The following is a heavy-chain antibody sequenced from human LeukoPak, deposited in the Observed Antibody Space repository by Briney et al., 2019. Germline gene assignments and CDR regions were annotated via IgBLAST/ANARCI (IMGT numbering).Heavy chain of an antibody. CDR1: GFTFSSYA. Sequence: GGSLRLSCAASGFTFSSYAMSGVRQAPGKGLEGVSAISGSGSSSYYAGSVKARFTIYRDNSKNTLYLQMNSLRAEDTAVYYCAKVRVPLLWFGEFDSFDIWGQGTMVTVSS. D-gene: IGHD3-10*01. CDR2: ISGSGSSS. J-gene: IGHJ3*02. CDR3: AKVRVPLLWFGEFDSFDI. V-gene: IGHV3-23*01.